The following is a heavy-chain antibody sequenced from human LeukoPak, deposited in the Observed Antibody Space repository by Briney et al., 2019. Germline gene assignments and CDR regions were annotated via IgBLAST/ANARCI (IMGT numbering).Heavy chain of an antibody. CDR1: GFTFSTYG. J-gene: IGHJ4*02. CDR3: AKVLRIDF. D-gene: IGHD4-17*01. CDR2: IRYDGSNE. Sequence: PGGSLRLSCAASGFTFSTYGMHWVRQAPGKGLEWAAFIRYDGSNEYYADSVRGRFTISRDNSKNTLYLQMNSLRAEDTAVYYCAKVLRIDFWGQGTLVTVSS. V-gene: IGHV3-30*02.